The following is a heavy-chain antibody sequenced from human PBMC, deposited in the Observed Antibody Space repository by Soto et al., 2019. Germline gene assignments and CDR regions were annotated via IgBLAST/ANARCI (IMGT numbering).Heavy chain of an antibody. V-gene: IGHV3-30-3*01. CDR1: GFTFSSYA. CDR3: ARVYDSKLNLWTAFDI. CDR2: ISYDGSNK. J-gene: IGHJ3*02. D-gene: IGHD3-22*01. Sequence: GGSLRLSCAASGFTFSSYAMHWVRQAPGKGLEWVAVISYDGSNKYYADSVKGRFTISRDNSKNTLYLQMNSLRAEDTAVYYCARVYDSKLNLWTAFDIWGQGTKVTVSS.